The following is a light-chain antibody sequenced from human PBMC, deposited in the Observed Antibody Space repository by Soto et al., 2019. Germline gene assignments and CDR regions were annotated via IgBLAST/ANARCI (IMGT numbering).Light chain of an antibody. CDR3: QQCYTTPYT. CDR1: QTIKSS. Sequence: DIQMTQSPSSLSASVGDRVTITCRASQTIKSSLNWYQHKPGKAPQLLISAASSLQGGVPSRFSGSGSGPDFTLTISSLQPEDIATYYCQQCYTTPYTFGQGTKLEIK. V-gene: IGKV1-39*01. J-gene: IGKJ2*01. CDR2: AAS.